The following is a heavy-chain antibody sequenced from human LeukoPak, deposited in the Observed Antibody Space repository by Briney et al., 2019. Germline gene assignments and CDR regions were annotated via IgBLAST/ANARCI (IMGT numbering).Heavy chain of an antibody. Sequence: PGGSLRLSCAASGFTFSSYEMNWVRQAPGKGLGWVSYISSSGSTIYYADSVKGRFTISRDNAKNSLYLQMNSLRAEDTAVYYCARGGSGWYYYYYGMDVWGQGTTVTVSS. CDR1: GFTFSSYE. J-gene: IGHJ6*02. CDR2: ISSSGSTI. V-gene: IGHV3-48*03. D-gene: IGHD6-19*01. CDR3: ARGGSGWYYYYYGMDV.